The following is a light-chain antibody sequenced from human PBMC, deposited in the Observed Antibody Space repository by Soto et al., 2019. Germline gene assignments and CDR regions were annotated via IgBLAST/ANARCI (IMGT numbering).Light chain of an antibody. Sequence: QSALTQPASVSGSPGQSITISCTGSSSDVGTYNLVSWYQQHPGEAPKLMIYEVTKRPSGVSNRFSGSKSGNTASLTISGLQSEDEADYYCCSYGGSSYVVGNGTKLTVL. J-gene: IGLJ1*01. CDR2: EVT. V-gene: IGLV2-23*02. CDR3: CSYGGSSYV. CDR1: SSDVGTYNL.